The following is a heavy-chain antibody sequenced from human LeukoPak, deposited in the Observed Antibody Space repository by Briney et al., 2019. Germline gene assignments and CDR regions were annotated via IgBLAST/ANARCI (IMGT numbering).Heavy chain of an antibody. J-gene: IGHJ4*02. D-gene: IGHD6-19*01. CDR3: AKALWTLRDWYGCFDY. CDR2: TSGSCANT. Sequence: GGSLRLSCASSGFTFSTHAMRWVRQAPGKGLEWVSVTSGSCANTYYADFVKGRFTISRDNSKNTLYLQMNSLSADDTAVYYCAKALWTLRDWYGCFDYWGQGTLVTVSS. V-gene: IGHV3-23*01. CDR1: GFTFSTHA.